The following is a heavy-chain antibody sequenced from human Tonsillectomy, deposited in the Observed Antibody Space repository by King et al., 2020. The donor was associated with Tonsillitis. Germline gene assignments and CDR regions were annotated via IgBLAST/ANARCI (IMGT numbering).Heavy chain of an antibody. CDR1: GGSFSGYY. CDR2: INHGGST. J-gene: IGHJ6*03. V-gene: IGHV4-34*01. Sequence: VQLQQWGAGLLKSSETLSLTCAVYGGSFSGYYWSWIRQPPGKGLEWIGEINHGGSTNYNPSLKSRVTISVDTSKNQYSLKLSSVIAADTAVYYCAREASYSVSGEGYYYYYMDVWGKGTTVTVSS. D-gene: IGHD6-13*01. CDR3: AREASYSVSGEGYYYYYMDV.